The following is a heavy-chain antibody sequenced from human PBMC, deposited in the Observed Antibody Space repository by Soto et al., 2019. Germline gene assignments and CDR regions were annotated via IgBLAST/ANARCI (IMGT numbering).Heavy chain of an antibody. CDR2: IYYSGST. D-gene: IGHD3-3*01. CDR3: ARDGSRYGFWSRPYYFYY. Sequence: SETLSLTCTVSGGSISTYYWSWIRQPPGKGLEWIGYIYYSGSTNYNPSLKSRVTISVDTSKNQFSLKLSSVSAADTAVYYCARDGSRYGFWSRPYYFYYRARRTLVTVSS. V-gene: IGHV4-59*01. J-gene: IGHJ4*01. CDR1: GGSISTYY.